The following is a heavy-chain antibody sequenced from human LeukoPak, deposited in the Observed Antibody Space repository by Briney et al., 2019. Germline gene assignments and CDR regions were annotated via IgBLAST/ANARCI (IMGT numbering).Heavy chain of an antibody. CDR3: ATVYSSSPLRPMDV. CDR1: GFTFNTYV. D-gene: IGHD2-2*01. Sequence: SGGSLRLSCAVSGFTFNTYVMSWVRQAPGKGLEWVSAISGSSGGTYYVASVKGRFTISRDNSKNTLYLQMNSLRAEDTAVYYCATVYSSSPLRPMDVWGQGTTVTVSS. V-gene: IGHV3-23*01. CDR2: ISGSSGGT. J-gene: IGHJ6*02.